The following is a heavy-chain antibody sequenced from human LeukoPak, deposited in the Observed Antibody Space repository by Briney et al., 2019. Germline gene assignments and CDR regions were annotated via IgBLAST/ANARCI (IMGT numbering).Heavy chain of an antibody. CDR3: ARGLFTTIDY. CDR1: GGSFSGYY. CDR2: INHSGST. V-gene: IGHV4-34*01. Sequence: SETLSLTCAVYGGSFSGYYWSWIRQPPGKGLEWIGEINHSGSTNYNPSLKSRVTISVDTSKNQFSLKLSSLTAADTAVYYCARGLFTTIDYWGQGTLVTVSS. J-gene: IGHJ4*02. D-gene: IGHD1-1*01.